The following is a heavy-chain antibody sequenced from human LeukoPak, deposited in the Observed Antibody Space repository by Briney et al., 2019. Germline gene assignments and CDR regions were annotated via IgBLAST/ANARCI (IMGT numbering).Heavy chain of an antibody. CDR3: ARSTLGDAFDI. CDR1: GFSPSTYW. J-gene: IGHJ3*02. Sequence: VGSLRLSCAASGFSPSTYWMHWVRQAPGKRLGWVARINPDGSTSSYADSVKGRFTISRDNAKNTLYLQMNSLRAEDTAVYYCARSTLGDAFDIWGQGTMVTVSS. V-gene: IGHV3-74*01. D-gene: IGHD1-1*01. CDR2: INPDGSTS.